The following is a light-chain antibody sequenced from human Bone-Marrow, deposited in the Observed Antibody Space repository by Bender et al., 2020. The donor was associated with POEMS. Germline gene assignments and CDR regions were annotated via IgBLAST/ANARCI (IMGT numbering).Light chain of an antibody. CDR2: SSH. CDR1: SSNIGAHA. V-gene: IGLV1-44*01. J-gene: IGLJ2*01. CDR3: SSYTTTSTFLA. Sequence: QSVLTQPPSASGTPGQRVTISCSGGSSNIGAHAVNWYQHLPGTAPKLLIYSSHRRPSEVPDRFSGSRSGTSASLAISGLRAEDEADYYCSSYTTTSTFLAFGGGTKVTVL.